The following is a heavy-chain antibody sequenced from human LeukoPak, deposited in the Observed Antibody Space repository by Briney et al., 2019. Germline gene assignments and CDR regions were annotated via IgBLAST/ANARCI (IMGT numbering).Heavy chain of an antibody. Sequence: ASVKVSCKASGYTFTSYDINWVRQATGQGLEWMGWMNPNSGNTGYAQKFQGRVTMTRNTSISTAYMELSSLRSEDTAVYYCARGLRDGYNSLKTWGPAFDIWGQGTMVTVSS. V-gene: IGHV1-8*01. CDR1: GYTFTSYD. CDR3: ARGLRDGYNSLKTWGPAFDI. D-gene: IGHD5-24*01. CDR2: MNPNSGNT. J-gene: IGHJ3*02.